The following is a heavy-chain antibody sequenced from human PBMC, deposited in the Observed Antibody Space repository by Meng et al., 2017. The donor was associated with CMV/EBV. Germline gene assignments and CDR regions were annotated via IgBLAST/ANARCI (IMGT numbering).Heavy chain of an antibody. J-gene: IGHJ4*02. CDR3: ARGPVGVPRPFFDF. CDR2: IDPGDSDT. Sequence: GESLKISCEASGYRFTTYWIGWVRQMPGKGLEFMGIIDPGDSDTRYSPSFQGQVTLSADKSNNTAYLQWSSLKASDTAIYYCARGPVGVPRPFFDFWGQGTLVTVSS. CDR1: GYRFTTYW. V-gene: IGHV5-51*01. D-gene: IGHD1-26*01.